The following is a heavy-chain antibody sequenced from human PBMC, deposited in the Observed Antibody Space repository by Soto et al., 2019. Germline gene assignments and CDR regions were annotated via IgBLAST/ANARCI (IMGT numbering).Heavy chain of an antibody. CDR1: GFTFSSYA. J-gene: IGHJ1*01. Sequence: PGGSLRLSCAASGFTFSSYAMSWVRQAPGKGLEWVSSISSSSSYIYYADSVKGRFTISRDNAKNSLYLQMNSLRAEDTAVYYCAREADSSGYCFQHWGQGTLVTVSS. D-gene: IGHD3-22*01. CDR3: AREADSSGYCFQH. V-gene: IGHV3-21*01. CDR2: ISSSSSYI.